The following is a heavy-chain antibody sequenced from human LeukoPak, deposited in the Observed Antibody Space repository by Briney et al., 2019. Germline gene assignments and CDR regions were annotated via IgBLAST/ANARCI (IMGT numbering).Heavy chain of an antibody. D-gene: IGHD2-2*01. V-gene: IGHV4-39*01. CDR2: IYYSGST. CDR3: ARHALDCSSTSCYLSVGLGYYYMDV. CDR1: GGSISSSSYY. Sequence: SETLSLTCTVSGGSISSSSYYWGWIRQPPGKGLEWIGSIYYSGSTYYNPSLKSRVTISVDKSKNQFSLKLSSVTAADTAVYYCARHALDCSSTSCYLSVGLGYYYMDVWGKGTTVTVSS. J-gene: IGHJ6*03.